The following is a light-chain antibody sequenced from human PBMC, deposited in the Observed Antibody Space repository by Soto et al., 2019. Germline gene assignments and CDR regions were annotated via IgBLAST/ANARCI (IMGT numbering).Light chain of an antibody. J-gene: IGKJ4*01. CDR2: SAS. V-gene: IGKV1-17*03. CDR1: QDIKYY. CDR3: LQHNSYPLT. Sequence: DIQMTQPPSAMSASVGDRVTINCRASQDIKYYLAWFQQKPGKVPKRLIYSASSLQSGVPSRFSGSGSGTKFTLTISGLQPEDSATYYCLQHNSYPLTFGGGTKVEIK.